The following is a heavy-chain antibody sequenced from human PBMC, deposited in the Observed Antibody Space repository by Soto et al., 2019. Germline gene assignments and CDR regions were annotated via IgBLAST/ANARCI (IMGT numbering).Heavy chain of an antibody. CDR1: GFTFIGYS. CDR2: VSSSSIHI. Sequence: GEALIRSSGASGFTFIGYSMSWVRQSPGEGLEWVSSVSSSSIHIYYADPVRGRFTISIYNAKKSLYLQMNSLRAEDTALYYCARSGYCSGSSCYSDYWGLGTLVTVSS. CDR3: ARSGYCSGSSCYSDY. D-gene: IGHD2-15*01. J-gene: IGHJ4*02. V-gene: IGHV3-21*01.